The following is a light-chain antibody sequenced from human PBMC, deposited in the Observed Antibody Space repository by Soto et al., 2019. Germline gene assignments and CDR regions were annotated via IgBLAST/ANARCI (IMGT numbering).Light chain of an antibody. CDR2: DVS. CDR1: NSDIGNYNY. Sequence: QSVLTQPASVSGSPGQSITISCTGTNSDIGNYNYVSWYQQHPDKAPKLMIYDVSNRPSGVSNRFSGSKSGNTASLTISGLQAEDEADYYCSSYTSSSTQVFGGGTKVTVL. J-gene: IGLJ3*02. V-gene: IGLV2-14*01. CDR3: SSYTSSSTQV.